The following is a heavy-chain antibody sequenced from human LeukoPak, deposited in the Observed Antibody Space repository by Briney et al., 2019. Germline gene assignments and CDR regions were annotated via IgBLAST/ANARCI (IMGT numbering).Heavy chain of an antibody. CDR1: GFTFSSYA. J-gene: IGHJ4*02. V-gene: IGHV3-64*01. CDR2: ISSNGGST. CDR3: ARGTAAAGSNY. D-gene: IGHD6-13*01. Sequence: GGSLRLSCAASGFTFSSYAMHWVRQAPGKGLEYVSAISSNGGSTYYANSVKGRFTISRDNSKNTLYLQMGSLRAEDMAVYYCARGTAAAGSNYWGQGTLVTVSS.